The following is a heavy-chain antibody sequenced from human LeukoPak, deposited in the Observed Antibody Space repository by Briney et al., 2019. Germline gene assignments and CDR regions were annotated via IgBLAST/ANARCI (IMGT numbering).Heavy chain of an antibody. V-gene: IGHV3-66*01. CDR2: IYSGGST. CDR1: GFTVSSNY. CDR3: AKTAVAGTGRLDY. Sequence: GGSLRLSCAASGFTVSSNYMSWVRQAPGKGLEWVSVIYSGGSTYYADSVKGRFTISRDNSKNTLYLQMDSLRAEDTAVYYCAKTAVAGTGRLDYWGQGTLVTVSS. J-gene: IGHJ4*02. D-gene: IGHD6-19*01.